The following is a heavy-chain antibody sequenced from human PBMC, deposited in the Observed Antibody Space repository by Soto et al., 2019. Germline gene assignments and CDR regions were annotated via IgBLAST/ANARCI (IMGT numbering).Heavy chain of an antibody. CDR3: ASPPLASSGWPGGDLYFDL. J-gene: IGHJ2*01. Sequence: QVQLVQSGAEVKKPGSSVKVSCKASGGTFSSYAISWVRQAPGQGLEWMGGIIPIFGTANYAQKFQGRVTIPADESTSPAYMELSSLRSEDTAVYYWASPPLASSGWPGGDLYFDLWGRGTLVTVSS. D-gene: IGHD6-19*01. V-gene: IGHV1-69*01. CDR2: IIPIFGTA. CDR1: GGTFSSYA.